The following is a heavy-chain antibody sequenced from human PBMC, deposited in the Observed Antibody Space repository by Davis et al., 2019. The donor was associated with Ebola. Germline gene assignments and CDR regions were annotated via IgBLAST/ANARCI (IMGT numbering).Heavy chain of an antibody. D-gene: IGHD5-24*01. CDR1: GFTFNSFG. CDR3: AKGRDGYPAPPSNL. CDR2: ISGSGSRV. Sequence: GESLKISCAASGFTFNSFGMNWVRQAPGKGLEWVSSISGSGSRVSYADSVKGRFTVSRDNPNNTLYLQMNSLRADDTAVYYCAKGRDGYPAPPSNLWGQGSLVSVSS. V-gene: IGHV3-23*01. J-gene: IGHJ5*02.